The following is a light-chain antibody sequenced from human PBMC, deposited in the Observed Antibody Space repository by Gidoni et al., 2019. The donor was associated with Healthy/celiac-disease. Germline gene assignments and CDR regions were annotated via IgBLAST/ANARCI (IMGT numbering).Light chain of an antibody. CDR2: EVS. CDR3: SSYAGSNFVV. Sequence: QSALTQPPSASGSPGQSVTISCTGTSSDVGGYNSVSWYQQHPGKAPKLMIYEVSKRPSGVPDRFSGSKSGNTASLTVSGLQAEDEADYYCSSYAGSNFVVFGGVTKLTVL. J-gene: IGLJ2*01. V-gene: IGLV2-8*01. CDR1: SSDVGGYNS.